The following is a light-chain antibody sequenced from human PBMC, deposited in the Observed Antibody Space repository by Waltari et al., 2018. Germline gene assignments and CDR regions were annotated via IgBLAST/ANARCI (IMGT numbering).Light chain of an antibody. CDR3: QHYRSLPVT. V-gene: IGKV3-20*01. CDR2: DAS. CDR1: ESVRSA. J-gene: IGKJ1*01. Sequence: EIVLTQSPGTLSLSPGERAPLPCRARESVRSALAWYQQRPGQAPRLLIYDASARATGIPDRFSGSGSGTDFSLTISRLEPEDFALYYCQHYRSLPVTFGQGTKVEIK.